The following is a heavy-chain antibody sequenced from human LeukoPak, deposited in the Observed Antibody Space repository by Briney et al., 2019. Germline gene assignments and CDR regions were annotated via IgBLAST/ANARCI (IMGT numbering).Heavy chain of an antibody. CDR1: GFTFSVYS. CDR2: ITSNSATI. J-gene: IGHJ4*02. V-gene: IGHV3-48*02. CDR3: ARSVGGHFDY. Sequence: QPGGSLRLSCAASGFTFSVYSMNWVRQPPGMGLEWVSYITSNSATIQYADSVKGRFTISRDNAKNSLSLQMNSLTDEDTAVYYCARSVGGHFDYWGQGMLVTVSS. D-gene: IGHD3-16*01.